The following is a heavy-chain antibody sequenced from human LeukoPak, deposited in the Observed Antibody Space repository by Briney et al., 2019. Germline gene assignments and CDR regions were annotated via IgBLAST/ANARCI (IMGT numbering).Heavy chain of an antibody. V-gene: IGHV3-43D*03. CDR3: AKDNLEMATTPAGMDV. CDR1: GFTFDDYA. D-gene: IGHD5-24*01. J-gene: IGHJ6*04. CDR2: ISWDGGST. Sequence: PGGSLRLSCAASGFTFDDYAMHWVRQAPGKGLEWVSLISWDGGSTYYADSVKGRFTISRGNSKNSLYLQMNSLRAEDTALYYCAKDNLEMATTPAGMDVWGKGTTVTVSS.